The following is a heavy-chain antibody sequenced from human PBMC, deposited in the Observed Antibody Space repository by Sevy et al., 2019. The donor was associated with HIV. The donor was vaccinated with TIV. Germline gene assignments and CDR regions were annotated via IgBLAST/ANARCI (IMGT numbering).Heavy chain of an antibody. D-gene: IGHD5-18*01. J-gene: IGHJ4*02. CDR3: SRDLRLRGYSYGCFDY. V-gene: IGHV1-2*02. Sequence: ASVKVSCKASGYTFTGQYIHWVRQAPGQGLEWMGWINPNSGDTNYAQEFQGRVTMTRETSISPANMELSGLKSDDTAVYYCSRDLRLRGYSYGCFDYWGQGTLVTVSS. CDR2: INPNSGDT. CDR1: GYTFTGQY.